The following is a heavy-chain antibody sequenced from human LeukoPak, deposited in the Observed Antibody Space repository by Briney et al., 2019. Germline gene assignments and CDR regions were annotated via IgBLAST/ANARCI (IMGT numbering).Heavy chain of an antibody. Sequence: SETLSLTCTVSGGSISSYYWSWIRQPPGKGVEWIGYIYYSGSTNYNPSLKSRVTVSVDTSKNQFSLKLSSVTAADRAVYYCARGFHWGGYYFDYWGQGTLVTVSS. J-gene: IGHJ4*02. CDR3: ARGFHWGGYYFDY. V-gene: IGHV4-59*12. CDR1: GGSISSYY. D-gene: IGHD7-27*01. CDR2: IYYSGST.